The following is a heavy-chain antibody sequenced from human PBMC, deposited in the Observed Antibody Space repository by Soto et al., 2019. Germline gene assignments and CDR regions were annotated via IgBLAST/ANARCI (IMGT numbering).Heavy chain of an antibody. CDR1: GGSISSGDYY. J-gene: IGHJ5*02. CDR3: ARDSFADWFDP. CDR2: IYYSGST. Sequence: SETLSLTCTVSGGSISSGDYYWSWIRQPPGKGLEWIGYIYYSGSTYYNPSLKSRVTISVDTSKNQFSLKLSSVTAADTAVYYCARDSFADWFDPWGQGTLVTVSS. V-gene: IGHV4-30-4*01.